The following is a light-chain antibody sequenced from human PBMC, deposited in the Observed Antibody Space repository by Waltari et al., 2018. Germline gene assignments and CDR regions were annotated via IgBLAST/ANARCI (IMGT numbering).Light chain of an antibody. J-gene: IGLJ1*01. Sequence: QSALTQPASVSGSPGQSITISCTGTSSDVGGYNYVSWYQQHPDKAPTLMIYDVDERTSGVSMCFAGSKSGNTASLTISGLQAEDEAHYYCCSFASSGTYVFGTGTEVTVL. CDR2: DVD. V-gene: IGLV2-23*02. CDR1: SSDVGGYNY. CDR3: CSFASSGTYV.